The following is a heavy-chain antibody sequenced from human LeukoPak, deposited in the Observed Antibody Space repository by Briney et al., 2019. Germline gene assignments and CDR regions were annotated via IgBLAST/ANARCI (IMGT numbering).Heavy chain of an antibody. Sequence: GGSLRLSCAASGFIFSDFAMHWVRQASGKGLEWVGRIRTKVDSYATTYAASVKGRFTVSREDSNNTAYLEMNSLKSEDTAVYYCARPSSGFHFWGQGTLVTVSS. CDR2: IRTKVDSYAT. V-gene: IGHV3-73*01. D-gene: IGHD3-22*01. J-gene: IGHJ4*02. CDR3: ARPSSGFHF. CDR1: GFIFSDFA.